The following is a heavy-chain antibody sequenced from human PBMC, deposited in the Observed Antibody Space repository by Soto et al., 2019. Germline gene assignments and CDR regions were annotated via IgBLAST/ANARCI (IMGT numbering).Heavy chain of an antibody. Sequence: GGSLRLSCAASGFIFSGYAMGWVRQAPGKGLEWVSALIGSGGSTYYADSVRGRFTISRDNSKNTLHLQMDSLRVEDTALYYCAKREGSNFGAFDVWGQGTLVTVSS. D-gene: IGHD3-3*01. CDR3: AKREGSNFGAFDV. J-gene: IGHJ3*01. V-gene: IGHV3-23*01. CDR2: LIGSGGST. CDR1: GFIFSGYA.